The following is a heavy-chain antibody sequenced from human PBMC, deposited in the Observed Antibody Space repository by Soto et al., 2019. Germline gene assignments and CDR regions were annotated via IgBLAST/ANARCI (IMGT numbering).Heavy chain of an antibody. D-gene: IGHD1-26*01. J-gene: IGHJ4*02. CDR1: GFSLSTNGVG. CDR3: AHRRGAYYFDY. CDR2: IYWDGDK. V-gene: IGHV2-5*02. Sequence: QITLKESGPTLVKPTQTLTLTFTFSGFSLSTNGVGVGWIRQHPGKALEWLALIYWDGDKRYSPSLKSRLTITNDTSKNQVVLTMTNMDPVDTATYYCAHRRGAYYFDYWGQGTLVTVSS.